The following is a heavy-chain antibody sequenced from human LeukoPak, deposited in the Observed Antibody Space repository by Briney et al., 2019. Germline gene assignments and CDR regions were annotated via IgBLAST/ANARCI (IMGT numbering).Heavy chain of an antibody. CDR2: ISYDGSNK. J-gene: IGHJ4*02. CDR1: GFTFSSYG. V-gene: IGHV3-30*03. D-gene: IGHD3-16*01. CDR3: AMAGGGTFDY. Sequence: GGSLRLSCAASGFTFSSYGMHWVRQAPGKGLEWVAVISYDGSNKYYADSVKGRFTISRDNSKNTLYLQMNSLRAEDTAVYYCAMAGGGTFDYWGQGTLVTVSS.